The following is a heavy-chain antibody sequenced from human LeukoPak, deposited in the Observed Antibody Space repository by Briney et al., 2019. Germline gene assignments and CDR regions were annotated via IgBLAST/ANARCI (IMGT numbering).Heavy chain of an antibody. CDR1: GGPFSGYY. V-gene: IGHV4-34*01. CDR3: ARIGDGYTNN. J-gene: IGHJ4*02. Sequence: SETLSLTCAVYGGPFSGYYWSWIRQPPGKGLEWIGEINHSGSTNYNPSLKSRVTISVDTSKNQFSLKLSSVTAADTAVYYCARIGDGYTNNWGQGTLVTVSS. CDR2: INHSGST. D-gene: IGHD5-24*01.